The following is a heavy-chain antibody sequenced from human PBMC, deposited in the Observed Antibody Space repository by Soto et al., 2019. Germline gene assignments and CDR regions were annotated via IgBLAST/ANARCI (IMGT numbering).Heavy chain of an antibody. D-gene: IGHD1-26*01. V-gene: IGHV3-30-3*01. Sequence: QVQLVESGGGVVQPGRSLRLSCAASGFTFSSYAMHWVRQAPGKGLEGVAVISYDGSNKYYADSVKGRFTISRDNSKNTLYLQMNSLRAEDTAVYYCARDHPGYSGSYLIDYWGQGTLVTVSS. CDR2: ISYDGSNK. CDR1: GFTFSSYA. CDR3: ARDHPGYSGSYLIDY. J-gene: IGHJ4*02.